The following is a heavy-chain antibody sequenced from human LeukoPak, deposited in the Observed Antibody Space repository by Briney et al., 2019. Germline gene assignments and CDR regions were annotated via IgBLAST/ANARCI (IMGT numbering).Heavy chain of an antibody. CDR3: SREEDCSRGTCYLGIVFDI. CDR2: INHSGST. CDR1: GGSFSGYY. J-gene: IGHJ3*02. V-gene: IGHV4-34*01. D-gene: IGHD2-15*01. Sequence: PSETLSLTCAVYGGSFSGYYWSWVRQPPGKGLEWVGEINHSGSTNYNASLKSRVTISVDSSKNQFSLMLSSVTAADRAVYYCSREEDCSRGTCYLGIVFDIWGQRTMVPVSS.